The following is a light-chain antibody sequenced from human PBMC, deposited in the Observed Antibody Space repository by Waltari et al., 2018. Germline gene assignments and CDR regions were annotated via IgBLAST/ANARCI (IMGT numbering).Light chain of an antibody. J-gene: IGLJ2*01. CDR3: QSYDITLNAVV. CDR1: ISNLGADYD. CDR2: GNN. V-gene: IGLV1-40*01. Sequence: QSVLTQPPSVPGAPGQRVSISCSESISNLGADYDVHWYQHLPGIPPQLLVYGNNNRPSGVPDRFSASKSATSASLAITGLEAEDEADYYCQSYDITLNAVVFGAGTKVTVL.